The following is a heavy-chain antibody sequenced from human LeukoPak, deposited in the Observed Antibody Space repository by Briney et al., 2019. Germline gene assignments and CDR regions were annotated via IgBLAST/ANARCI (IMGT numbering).Heavy chain of an antibody. CDR2: INPNSGGT. J-gene: IGHJ5*02. CDR1: GYTFTGYY. D-gene: IGHD6-19*01. CDR3: ARVLLSSGWTPNWFDP. V-gene: IGHV1-2*02. Sequence: ASVKVSCKASGYTFTGYYMHWVRQAPGQGLEWMGWINPNSGGTNYAQKFQGRVTMTRDTSISTAYMGLSRLRSDDTAVYYCARVLLSSGWTPNWFDPWGQGTLVTVSS.